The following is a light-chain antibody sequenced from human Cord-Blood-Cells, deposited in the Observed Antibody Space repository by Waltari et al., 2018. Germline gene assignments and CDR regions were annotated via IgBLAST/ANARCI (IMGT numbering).Light chain of an antibody. CDR1: QSVSSSY. V-gene: IGKV3D-20*01. CDR3: QQYGSSPSIT. J-gene: IGKJ5*01. CDR2: DAS. Sequence: EIVLTQSPATLSLSPGEKATLSCGASQSVSSSYLAWYQQKPGLAPRLLIDDASSRATGIPDRFSGSGYGTDFTLTISRLEPEDFAVYYCQQYGSSPSITFGQGTRLEIK.